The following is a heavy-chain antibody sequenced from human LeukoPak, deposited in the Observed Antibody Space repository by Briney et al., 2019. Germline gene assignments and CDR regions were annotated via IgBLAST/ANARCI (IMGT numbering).Heavy chain of an antibody. CDR3: ARAPRGIAVVPAALRAGMDV. Sequence: PSGTLSLTCAVSGVSISSSNWWSWVRQPPGKGLEWIGEIYHSGSTNYNPSLKSRVTISVDKSKNQFSLKLSSVTAADTAVYYCARAPRGIAVVPAALRAGMDVWGQGTTVTVSS. CDR1: GVSISSSNW. V-gene: IGHV4-4*02. D-gene: IGHD2-2*01. CDR2: IYHSGST. J-gene: IGHJ6*02.